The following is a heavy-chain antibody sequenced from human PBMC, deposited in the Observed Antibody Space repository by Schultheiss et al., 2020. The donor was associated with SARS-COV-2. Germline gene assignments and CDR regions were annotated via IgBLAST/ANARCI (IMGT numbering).Heavy chain of an antibody. CDR3: ARDQAVAGMGGMDV. V-gene: IGHV3-33*05. CDR1: GFTFSSYG. D-gene: IGHD6-19*01. J-gene: IGHJ6*02. CDR2: ISYDGSNK. Sequence: GGSLRLSCAASGFTFSSYGMHWVRQAPGKGLEWVAVISYDGSNKYYADSVKGRFTISRDNAKNTLYLQMNSLRAEDTAVYYCARDQAVAGMGGMDVWGQGTTVTVSS.